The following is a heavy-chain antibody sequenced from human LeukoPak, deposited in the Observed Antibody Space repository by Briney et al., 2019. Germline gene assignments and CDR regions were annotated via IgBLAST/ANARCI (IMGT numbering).Heavy chain of an antibody. V-gene: IGHV3-23*01. CDR1: GFTFSSYA. J-gene: IGHJ4*02. CDR3: AKVLIVGATRRYYFDY. CDR2: ISGSGGST. Sequence: GGSLRLSCAASGFTFSSYAMSWVRQAPGKGLEWVSAISGSGGSTYYADSVKGRFTISRDNSKNTLYLQMNSLRAEDTAVYYCAKVLIVGATRRYYFDYWGQGTLVTVSS. D-gene: IGHD1-26*01.